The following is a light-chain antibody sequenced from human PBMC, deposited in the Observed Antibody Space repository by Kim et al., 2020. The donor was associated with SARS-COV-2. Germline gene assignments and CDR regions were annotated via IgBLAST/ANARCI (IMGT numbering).Light chain of an antibody. CDR2: GKN. CDR1: SLRRYY. J-gene: IGLJ2*01. CDR3: KSRDSSGKVV. V-gene: IGLV3-19*01. Sequence: SSELTQDPAVSVALGQTVRITCQGDSLRRYYASWYQQKPGPAPVLVIYGKNNRPSGIPDRFSGSSSGNTASLTITGAQAEEEADYYCKSRDSSGKVVFGGGTQLTVL.